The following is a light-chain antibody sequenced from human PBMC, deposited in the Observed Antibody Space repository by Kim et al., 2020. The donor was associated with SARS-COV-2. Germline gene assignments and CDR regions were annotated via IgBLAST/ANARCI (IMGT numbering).Light chain of an antibody. CDR2: QDS. CDR3: QAWDSSTAV. Sequence: SYELTQPPSVSVSPGQTASITCSGDKLGDKYACWYQQKPGQSPVLVIYQDSKRPSGIPERFSGSNSGNTAPLTISGTQAMDAADYYCQAWDSSTAVFGGG. CDR1: KLGDKY. J-gene: IGLJ2*01. V-gene: IGLV3-1*01.